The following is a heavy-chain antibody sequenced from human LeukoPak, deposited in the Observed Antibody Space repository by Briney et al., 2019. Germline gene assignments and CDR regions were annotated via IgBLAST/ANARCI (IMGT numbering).Heavy chain of an antibody. Sequence: GGSLRLSCAASGFTVSSNYMSWVRQAPGKGLEWASVIYSGGSTYYADSVKGRFTISRDNSKNTLYLQMNSLRAEDTAVYYCARVALYYYGMDVWGQGTTVTVSS. V-gene: IGHV3-66*01. D-gene: IGHD3-3*02. CDR3: ARVALYYYGMDV. CDR1: GFTVSSNY. J-gene: IGHJ6*02. CDR2: IYSGGST.